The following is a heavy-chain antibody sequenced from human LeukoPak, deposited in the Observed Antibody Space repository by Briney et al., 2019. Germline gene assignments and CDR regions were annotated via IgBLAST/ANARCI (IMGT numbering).Heavy chain of an antibody. CDR2: IHSSGAT. D-gene: IGHD1-26*01. V-gene: IGHV4-4*07. Sequence: SETLSLTCTVSGGSMSGYYWTWIRLPAGKGLEWIGRIHSSGATNSDPSLRSRVTMSIDTSKNHFSLNLKSVTAADTAVYYCARGGGYYDLFDPWGQGTLVTVSS. CDR1: GGSMSGYY. J-gene: IGHJ5*02. CDR3: ARGGGYYDLFDP.